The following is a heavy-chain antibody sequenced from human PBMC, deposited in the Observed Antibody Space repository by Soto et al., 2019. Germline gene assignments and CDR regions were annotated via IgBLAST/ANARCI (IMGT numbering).Heavy chain of an antibody. CDR3: AREDRDRETGLVPAAIDGMDV. CDR2: IIPIFGIA. D-gene: IGHD2-2*01. CDR1: GGTFSRYS. V-gene: IGHV1-69*08. J-gene: IGHJ6*02. Sequence: QVQLVQSGAEVKKPGSSVKVSCKASGGTFSRYSITWVRQAPGHGLEWIGRIIPIFGIASYAQKFQGRVTVTAGESTNTAYMELSSLRSDDTAVYYCAREDRDRETGLVPAAIDGMDVWGQGTTVTVSS.